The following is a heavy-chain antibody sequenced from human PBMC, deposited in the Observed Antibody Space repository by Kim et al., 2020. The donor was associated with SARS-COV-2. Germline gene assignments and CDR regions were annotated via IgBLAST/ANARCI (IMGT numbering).Heavy chain of an antibody. Sequence: ASVKVSCKASGYTFTSYYMHWVRQAPGQGLEWMGIINPSGGSTSYAQKFQGRVTMTRDTSTSTVYMELSSLRSEDTAVYYCASALMVYAIREYYYYYGMDVWGQGTTVTVSS. CDR2: INPSGGST. J-gene: IGHJ6*02. CDR3: ASALMVYAIREYYYYYGMDV. D-gene: IGHD2-8*01. CDR1: GYTFTSYY. V-gene: IGHV1-46*01.